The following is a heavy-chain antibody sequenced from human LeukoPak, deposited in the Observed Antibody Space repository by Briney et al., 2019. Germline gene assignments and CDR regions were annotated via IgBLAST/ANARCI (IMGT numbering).Heavy chain of an antibody. J-gene: IGHJ4*02. CDR3: ARGGVDYYGSGTYYLMYYFDY. D-gene: IGHD3-10*01. CDR1: GFTFNTYG. Sequence: GGSLRLSCAASGFTFNTYGMSWVRQAPGKGLEWVSGISGSGGATYYADSVKGRFTISRDDPHNTIYLQMNSLGAEDTAVYFCARGGVDYYGSGTYYLMYYFDYWGQGALVTVSS. V-gene: IGHV3-23*01. CDR2: ISGSGGAT.